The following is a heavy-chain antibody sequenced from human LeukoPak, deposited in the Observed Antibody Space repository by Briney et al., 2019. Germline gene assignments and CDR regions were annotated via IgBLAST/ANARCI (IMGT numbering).Heavy chain of an antibody. CDR1: RYTFTGYY. V-gene: IGHV1-2*02. CDR3: ARDLGYGSAHFDY. Sequence: GASVTVSRKSSRYTFTGYYMNWVRPARGQGLEWMGWINPNSGGTNYAQKFQGRVTMTRDTSISTAYMELSRLRSDDTAVYYCARDLGYGSAHFDYWGQGTLVTVSS. D-gene: IGHD3-10*01. CDR2: INPNSGGT. J-gene: IGHJ4*02.